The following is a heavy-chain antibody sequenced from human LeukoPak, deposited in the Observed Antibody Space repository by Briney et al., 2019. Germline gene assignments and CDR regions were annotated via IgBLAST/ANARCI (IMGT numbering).Heavy chain of an antibody. V-gene: IGHV3-30*02. D-gene: IGHD5-18*01. CDR2: IRYDGSNK. J-gene: IGHJ4*02. Sequence: PGGSLRLSCAASGFTFSSYGMHWVRQAPGKRLEWVAFIRYDGSNKYYADSVKGRFTISRDNSKNTLYLQMNSLRAEDTAVYYCAKNSGYSYGSYFDYWGQGTLVTVSS. CDR3: AKNSGYSYGSYFDY. CDR1: GFTFSSYG.